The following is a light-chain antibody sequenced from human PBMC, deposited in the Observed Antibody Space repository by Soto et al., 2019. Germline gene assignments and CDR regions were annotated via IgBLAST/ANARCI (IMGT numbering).Light chain of an antibody. Sequence: DIVMTQSPDSLAVSLGERATINCKSSQSVLYTSYNKNLLAWYQQKPGQPPKLLIYWASTRDSGVPERFSGRGSGTYFTLTISSLQPEDFATYCCQQFNICPMTFGGGTKVEIK. CDR3: QQFNICPMT. V-gene: IGKV4-1*01. CDR1: QSVLYTSYNKNL. J-gene: IGKJ4*01. CDR2: WAS.